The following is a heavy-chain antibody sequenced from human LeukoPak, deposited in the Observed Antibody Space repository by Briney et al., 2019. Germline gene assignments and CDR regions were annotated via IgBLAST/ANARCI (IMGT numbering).Heavy chain of an antibody. D-gene: IGHD2-15*01. CDR1: GYTFTSYG. J-gene: IGHJ4*02. CDR3: ATVLSPQYCTGGSCYSYYFDY. V-gene: IGHV1-18*01. Sequence: ASVKVSCKASGYTFTSYGISWVRQAPGQGLEWMGWISAYNGNTNYAQKLQGRVTMTADTSTSTAYMELRSLRSEDTAVYYCATVLSPQYCTGGSCYSYYFDYWGQGTLVTVSS. CDR2: ISAYNGNT.